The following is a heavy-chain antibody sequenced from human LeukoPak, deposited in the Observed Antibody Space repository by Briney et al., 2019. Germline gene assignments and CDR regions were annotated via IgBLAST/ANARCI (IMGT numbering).Heavy chain of an antibody. V-gene: IGHV3-23*01. CDR1: GFTFSSFA. D-gene: IGHD6-19*01. CDR2: ISGSGGST. J-gene: IGHJ5*02. CDR3: ARDIQGGWYFTPSRVWFDP. Sequence: QPGGSLRLSCAASGFTFSSFAMNWVRQAPGKGLEWVSTISGSGGSTYYADSVKGRFTISRDNAKNSLYLQMNSLRAEDTAVYFCARDIQGGWYFTPSRVWFDPWGQGTLVTVSS.